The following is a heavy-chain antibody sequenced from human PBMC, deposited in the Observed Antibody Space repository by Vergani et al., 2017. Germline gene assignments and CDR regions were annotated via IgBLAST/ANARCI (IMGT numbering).Heavy chain of an antibody. CDR1: GGTFSSYG. J-gene: IGHJ4*02. CDR3: ARESITMVRGVMGY. CDR2: ISAYNGNT. Sequence: QVQLVQSGAEVKKPGSSVKVSCKASGGTFSSYGISWVRQAPGQGLEWMGWISAYNGNTNYAQKLQGRVTMTTDTSTSTAYMELRSLRSDDTAVYYCARESITMVRGVMGYWGQGTLVTVSS. V-gene: IGHV1-18*01. D-gene: IGHD3-10*01.